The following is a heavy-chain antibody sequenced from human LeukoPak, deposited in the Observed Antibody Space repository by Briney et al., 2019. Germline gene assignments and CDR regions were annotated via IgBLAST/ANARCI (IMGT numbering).Heavy chain of an antibody. CDR1: GYTFTGYY. D-gene: IGHD3-16*02. V-gene: IGHV1-2*02. J-gene: IGHJ4*02. CDR3: ARVLMITFGGVIAPELDY. Sequence: ASVKVSCKASGYTFTGYYMHWVRQAPGQGLEWMGWINPNSGGTNYAQKFQGRVTMTRDTSISTAYMGLSRLRSDDTAVYYCARVLMITFGGVIAPELDYWGQGTLVTVSS. CDR2: INPNSGGT.